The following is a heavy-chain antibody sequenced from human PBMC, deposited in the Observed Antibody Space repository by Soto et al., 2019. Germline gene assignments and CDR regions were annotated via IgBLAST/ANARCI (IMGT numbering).Heavy chain of an antibody. CDR3: ARSTIYGSHFDS. CDR1: GGSVSSGNFY. J-gene: IGHJ4*02. CDR2: IYYNGNT. V-gene: IGHV4-61*01. D-gene: IGHD2-2*01. Sequence: PSETLSLTCTVSGGSVSSGNFYWSWIRQPPGKGLEYIGYIYYNGNTNYNPSLKSRVTMSVDTSKNQFSLKLGSVTAADTAVYYCARSTIYGSHFDSWGLGTLVTVSS.